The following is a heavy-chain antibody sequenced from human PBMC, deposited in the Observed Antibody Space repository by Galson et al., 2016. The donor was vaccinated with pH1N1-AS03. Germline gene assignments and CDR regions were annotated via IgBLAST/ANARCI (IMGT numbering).Heavy chain of an antibody. CDR2: IRPISGAA. V-gene: IGHV1-69*13. Sequence: SVKVSCKASGGTFSSYAITWMRQAPGQGLEWVGGIRPISGAASYAQKFQGRLTITGDESTSTIDMELRSLTSEDTAVYHCARDRYYDAGGRDFYESEDWGQGTLVTVS. D-gene: IGHD3-16*01. CDR3: ARDRYYDAGGRDFYESED. J-gene: IGHJ4*02. CDR1: GGTFSSYA.